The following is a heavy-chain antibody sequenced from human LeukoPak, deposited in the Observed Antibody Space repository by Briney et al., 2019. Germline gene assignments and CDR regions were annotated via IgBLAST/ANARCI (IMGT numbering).Heavy chain of an antibody. CDR3: ARSYYDSSGYYNPTWFDP. CDR1: GGSISSSNW. D-gene: IGHD3-22*01. Sequence: SGTLSLTCAVSGGSISSSNWWSWVRQPPGKGLEWIGEIYHSGSTNYNPSLKSRVTISVDKSKNQFSLKLSSVTAADTAVYYCARSYYDSSGYYNPTWFDPWGQGTLVTVSS. V-gene: IGHV4-4*02. J-gene: IGHJ5*02. CDR2: IYHSGST.